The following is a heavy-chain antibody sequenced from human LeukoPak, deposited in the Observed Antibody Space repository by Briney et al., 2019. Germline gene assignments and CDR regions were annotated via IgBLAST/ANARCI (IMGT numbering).Heavy chain of an antibody. D-gene: IGHD2-15*01. CDR1: GYTFTGYY. J-gene: IGHJ4*02. V-gene: IGHV1-2*02. CDR2: INPNSGGT. Sequence: DSVKVSCKASGYTFTGYYMHWVRQAPGQGLKWMGWINPNSGGTNYAQKFQGRVTMTRDTSISTAYMELSRLRSDDTAVYYCARYCSGGSCVDYWGQGTLVTVSS. CDR3: ARYCSGGSCVDY.